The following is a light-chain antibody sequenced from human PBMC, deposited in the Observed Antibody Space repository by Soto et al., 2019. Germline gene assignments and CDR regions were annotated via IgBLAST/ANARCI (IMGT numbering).Light chain of an antibody. CDR2: GAS. CDR3: QHYNNWPFT. V-gene: IGKV3-15*01. CDR1: QSVSSN. Sequence: EIVMTQSPATLSVSPGERATLSCRAGQSVSSNLAWYQQKPGQAPTLLIYGASARATGIPVRFSGSRSGTEFTLTISSLQSEDFAVYHCQHYNNWPFTFGQGTKLEIK. J-gene: IGKJ2*01.